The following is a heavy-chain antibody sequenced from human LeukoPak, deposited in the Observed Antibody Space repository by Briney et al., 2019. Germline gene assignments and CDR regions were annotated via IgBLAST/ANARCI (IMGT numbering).Heavy chain of an antibody. J-gene: IGHJ3*02. CDR2: MNPNSGNT. Sequence: ASVTVSFKASGYTFTSYDINWVRQAPGQGLEWMGWMNPNSGNTGYAQKFQGRVTMTRNTSISTAYMELSSLRSEDTAVYYCARVIGDVDTGVYDAFDIWGQGTMVTVSS. D-gene: IGHD5-18*01. CDR3: ARVIGDVDTGVYDAFDI. V-gene: IGHV1-8*01. CDR1: GYTFTSYD.